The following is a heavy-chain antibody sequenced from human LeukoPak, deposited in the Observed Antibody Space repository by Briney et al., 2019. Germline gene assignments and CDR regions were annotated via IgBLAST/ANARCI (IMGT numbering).Heavy chain of an antibody. Sequence: SETLSLTCTVSGGSISSGDYYWSWIRQPPGKGLEWIGHIYYSGSTYYNPSFKSRVTISVDTSKNLFSLKLSSVTAADTAVYYCARVSGYYDNFFDYWGQGTLVTVSS. V-gene: IGHV4-30-4*01. CDR3: ARVSGYYDNFFDY. J-gene: IGHJ4*02. D-gene: IGHD3-22*01. CDR1: GGSISSGDYY. CDR2: IYYSGST.